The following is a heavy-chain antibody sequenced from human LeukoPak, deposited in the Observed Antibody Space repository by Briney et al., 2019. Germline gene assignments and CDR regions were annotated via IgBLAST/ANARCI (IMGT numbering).Heavy chain of an antibody. CDR3: ARAPYYDFWSGYYGMDV. D-gene: IGHD3-3*01. J-gene: IGHJ6*02. CDR1: GYTFTSYD. V-gene: IGHV1-8*01. CDR2: MNPNSGNT. Sequence: GASVKVSCKAPGYTFTSYDINWVRQATGQGLEWMGWMNPNSGNTGYAQKFQGRVTMTRNTSISTAYMELSSLRSEDTAVYYCARAPYYDFWSGYYGMDVWGQGTTVTVSS.